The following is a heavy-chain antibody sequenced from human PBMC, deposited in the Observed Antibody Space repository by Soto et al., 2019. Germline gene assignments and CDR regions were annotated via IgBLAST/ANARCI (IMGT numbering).Heavy chain of an antibody. CDR2: ISSSSRYI. D-gene: IGHD2-15*01. CDR1: AFSFSSYS. CDR3: ARGIYCSGGSCYFDY. V-gene: IGHV3-21*01. J-gene: IGHJ4*02. Sequence: GGSLRLSCAASAFSFSSYSMNWVRQAPGKGLEWVSFISSSSRYIYYAASVKGRFTISRDNAKNSLYLQMNSLRAEDTAVYYCARGIYCSGGSCYFDYWGQGTLVTVSS.